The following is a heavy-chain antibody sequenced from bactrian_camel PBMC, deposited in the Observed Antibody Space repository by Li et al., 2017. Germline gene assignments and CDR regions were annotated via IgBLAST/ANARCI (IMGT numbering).Heavy chain of an antibody. CDR2: IFPGAGGTT. Sequence: QLVESGGVSVEAGGSLRLSCEYSGNKRNGDCVGWYRQSPEKEREGVAAIFPGAGGTTWYHDSVKGRFTISHDNAKNTLTLQMNSLKPEDSAVYYCASGTGETLRLRSCQFPRPFGHWGQGTQVTVS. CDR3: ASGTGETLRLRSCQFPRPFGH. J-gene: IGHJ6*01. CDR1: GNKRNGDC. V-gene: IGHV3S54*01. D-gene: IGHD1*01.